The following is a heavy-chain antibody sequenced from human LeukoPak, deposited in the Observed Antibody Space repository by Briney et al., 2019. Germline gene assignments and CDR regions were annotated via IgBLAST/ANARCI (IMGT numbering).Heavy chain of an antibody. Sequence: GGSLRLSCAASGFTFSTYGMHWVRQAPGRGLEWVAVIWYDGSNKYYADSVKGRFTISRDNSKNTLYLQMNSLRAEDTAVYYCARDIGIAAAGTLDYWGQGTLVTVSS. CDR2: IWYDGSNK. CDR3: ARDIGIAAAGTLDY. J-gene: IGHJ4*02. V-gene: IGHV3-33*01. CDR1: GFTFSTYG. D-gene: IGHD6-13*01.